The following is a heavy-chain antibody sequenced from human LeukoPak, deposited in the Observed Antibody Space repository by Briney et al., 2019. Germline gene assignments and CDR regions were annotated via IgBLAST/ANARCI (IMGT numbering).Heavy chain of an antibody. J-gene: IGHJ4*02. CDR1: GGSIKSYC. CDR3: VREGYDSSGYYLDS. V-gene: IGHV4-59*01. CDR2: IHSSGST. Sequence: SETLSLTCTVSGGSIKSYCLSWIRQPPGKGLEWFGWIHSSGSTEDNPSLKSRVTMSIDTSKNQISLKLYSVTAADTAVYYCVREGYDSSGYYLDSWGQGTLVTVSS. D-gene: IGHD3-22*01.